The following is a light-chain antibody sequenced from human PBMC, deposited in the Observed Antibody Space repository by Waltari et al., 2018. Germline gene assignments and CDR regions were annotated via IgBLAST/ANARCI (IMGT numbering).Light chain of an antibody. V-gene: IGKV3D-15*01. CDR3: QQYNIWPWT. J-gene: IGKJ1*01. CDR1: QSAKTS. Sequence: EVVMTQSPATLSVSPGERVPLPCRASQSAKTSLAGYQQTPGQAPRLLIYRASTRAAGVPDRFSGSGSGTEFTLTISSLQSEDSAIYYCQQYNIWPWTFGPGTNVDIK. CDR2: RAS.